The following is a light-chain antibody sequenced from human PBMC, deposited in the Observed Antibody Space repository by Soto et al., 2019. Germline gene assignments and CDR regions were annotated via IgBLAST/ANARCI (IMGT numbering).Light chain of an antibody. CDR3: QHYGGMWT. V-gene: IGKV1-5*01. CDR2: DAS. CDR1: QSNSNR. J-gene: IGKJ1*01. Sequence: DIQMTQSPSTLPSSVGDRVTITCRASQSNSNRLAWYQQKPGKAPKVLIHDASKLEGGVPPMFGGSGVRTYFIPSISLLPHDYFATYWCQHYGGMWTFGQGTKVEVK.